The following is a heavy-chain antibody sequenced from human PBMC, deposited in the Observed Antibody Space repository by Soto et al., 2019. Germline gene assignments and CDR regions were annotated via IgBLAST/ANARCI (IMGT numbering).Heavy chain of an antibody. V-gene: IGHV1-46*03. CDR3: ARVTRLTGYYMDYYYYYMDV. CDR2: INPSGGST. J-gene: IGHJ6*03. D-gene: IGHD3-9*01. CDR1: GYTFTSYY. Sequence: ASVKVSCKASGYTFTSYYMHWVRQAPGQGLEWKGIINPSGGSTSYAQKFQGRVTMTRDTSTSTVYMELSSLRSEDTAVYYCARVTRLTGYYMDYYYYYMDVWGKGTTVTVSS.